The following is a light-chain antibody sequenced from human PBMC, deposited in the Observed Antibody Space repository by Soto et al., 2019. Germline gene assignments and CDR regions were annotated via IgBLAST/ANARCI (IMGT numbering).Light chain of an antibody. CDR1: QSVGSY. CDR3: QQRSSSLT. V-gene: IGKV3-11*01. CDR2: DAS. Sequence: EIVLTQSPATLSLSPGDRATLSCRASQSVGSYLGWYQQKPGQAPRLLIYDASNRATGIPARFSGSGSGTEFTLTISRLEPEDFAVYFCQQRSSSLTFGGGTKVEIK. J-gene: IGKJ4*01.